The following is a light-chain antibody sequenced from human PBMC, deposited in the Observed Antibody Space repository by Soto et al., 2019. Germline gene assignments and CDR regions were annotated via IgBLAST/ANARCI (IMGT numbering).Light chain of an antibody. Sequence: DIQMTQSPSSLSASVGDRVTITCRASQSISSYLNWYQQKPGKAPKVLIYAASSLQSGVPSRFSGGGSGTDFTLTINSLQPEDFATYYCQQTYITPWTFGQGTKVEIK. J-gene: IGKJ1*01. CDR1: QSISSY. CDR2: AAS. V-gene: IGKV1-39*01. CDR3: QQTYITPWT.